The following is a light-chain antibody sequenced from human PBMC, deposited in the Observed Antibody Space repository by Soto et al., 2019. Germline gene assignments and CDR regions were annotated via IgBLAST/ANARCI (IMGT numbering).Light chain of an antibody. CDR2: AAS. V-gene: IGKV1-9*01. Sequence: IQLTQSPSSLSASVGDSVTITCRASQGISRYLAWYQQKPGRAPQLLISAASTLQSGVPSRFSGSGSGTHFTLVISSLQPEDFATYYCQQLPSYFTWTFGQGTKVDI. CDR3: QQLPSYFTWT. J-gene: IGKJ1*01. CDR1: QGISRY.